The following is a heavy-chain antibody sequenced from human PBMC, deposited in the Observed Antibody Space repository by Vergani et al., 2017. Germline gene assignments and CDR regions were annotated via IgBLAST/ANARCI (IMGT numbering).Heavy chain of an antibody. D-gene: IGHD1-26*01. CDR2: FDPEDGET. CDR3: ATDLGRERGEELLPHY. J-gene: IGHJ4*02. CDR1: GYTLTELS. V-gene: IGHV1-24*01. Sequence: QVQLVQSGAEVKKPGASVKVSCKVSGYTLTELSMHWVRQAPGKGLEWMGGFDPEDGETIYAQKFQCRVTMTEDTSTDTDYMELSSLRSEDTAMYYCATDLGRERGEELLPHYWGQGTLVTVSS.